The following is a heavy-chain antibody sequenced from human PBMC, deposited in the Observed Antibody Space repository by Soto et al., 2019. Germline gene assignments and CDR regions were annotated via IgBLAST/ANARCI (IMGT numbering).Heavy chain of an antibody. CDR3: ARGWGEDSSDYFYAY. D-gene: IGHD3-22*01. CDR2: IIPIFGTP. CDR1: GGTFSRLA. V-gene: IGHV1-69*01. J-gene: IGHJ4*02. Sequence: QVQLVQSGAEVRKPGSSVKVSCKASGGTFSRLAISGVRQAPGQGLECMGGIIPIFGTPNHAQKFQGRLTITADDATSTVHMELSGLRSEDTAMYYCARGWGEDSSDYFYAYLGQGTLVIVSS.